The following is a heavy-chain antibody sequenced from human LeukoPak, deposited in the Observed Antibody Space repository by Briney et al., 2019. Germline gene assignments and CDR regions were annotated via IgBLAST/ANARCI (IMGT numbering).Heavy chain of an antibody. D-gene: IGHD3-10*01. CDR3: AKDRGWFGGSLANFDS. J-gene: IGHJ4*02. V-gene: IGHV3-23*01. Sequence: GGSLRLSCAASGMTFSTFSMNWVRQAPGKVLEWVSTVSTSGGSTIYADSVKGRFTISRDNSKNTLYLQMNSLTAEDTAVYYCAKDRGWFGGSLANFDSWGQGTLVTVSS. CDR2: VSTSGGST. CDR1: GMTFSTFS.